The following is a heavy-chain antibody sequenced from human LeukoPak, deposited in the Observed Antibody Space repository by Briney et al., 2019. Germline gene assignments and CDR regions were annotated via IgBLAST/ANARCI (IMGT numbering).Heavy chain of an antibody. J-gene: IGHJ4*02. CDR2: IYYSGST. V-gene: IGHV4-59*01. CDR1: GGSISSYY. D-gene: IGHD2/OR15-2a*01. CDR3: ARGLLNFPVY. Sequence: PSETLSLICTVSGGSISSYYWSWIRQPPGKGLEWIGYIYYSGSTNYNPSLKSQVTISVDTSKNQFSLKLSSVTAADTAVYYCARGLLNFPVYWGQGTLVTVSS.